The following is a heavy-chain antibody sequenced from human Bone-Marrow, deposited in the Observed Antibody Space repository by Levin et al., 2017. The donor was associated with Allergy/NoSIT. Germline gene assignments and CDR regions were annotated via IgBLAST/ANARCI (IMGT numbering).Heavy chain of an antibody. V-gene: IGHV1-69*04. D-gene: IGHD2-21*01. CDR2: IIPMLGIA. J-gene: IGHJ4*02. Sequence: GASVKVSCKAPGDTFNNYAVSWVRQAPGEGLEWMGRIIPMLGIANYAPKFEGRVTITADKSTSTAYLEVSSLRSEDTGVYYCARSRPAPLHVDYWGQGTLVTVSS. CDR1: GDTFNNYA. CDR3: ARSRPAPLHVDY.